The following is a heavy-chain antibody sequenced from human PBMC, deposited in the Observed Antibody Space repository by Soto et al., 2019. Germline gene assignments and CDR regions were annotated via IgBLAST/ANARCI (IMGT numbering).Heavy chain of an antibody. CDR1: GYTFTSYA. CDR2: INAGNGNT. V-gene: IGHV1-3*01. Sequence: ASVKVSCKASGYTFTSYAMHWVRQAPGQRLEWMGWINAGNGNTKYAQKLQGRVTMTTDTSTSTAYMELSSLRSEDTAVYYCATATTDSDVWGQVDTVTVS. D-gene: IGHD5-12*01. CDR3: ATATTDSDV. J-gene: IGHJ6*02.